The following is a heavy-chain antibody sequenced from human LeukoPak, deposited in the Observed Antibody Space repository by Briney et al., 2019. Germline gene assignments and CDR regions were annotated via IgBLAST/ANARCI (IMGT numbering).Heavy chain of an antibody. J-gene: IGHJ3*02. D-gene: IGHD5-24*01. CDR1: GFTFSSYE. CDR2: ISIRSSTI. CDR3: ARERDGYTHDAFDI. Sequence: GGSLRLSCAASGFTFSSYEMNWVRQAPGNGLEWVSYISIRSSTIYYADSVKGRFTISRDNAKNSLYVQMNSLRAEDTAVYYCARERDGYTHDAFDIWGQGTMVTVSS. V-gene: IGHV3-48*01.